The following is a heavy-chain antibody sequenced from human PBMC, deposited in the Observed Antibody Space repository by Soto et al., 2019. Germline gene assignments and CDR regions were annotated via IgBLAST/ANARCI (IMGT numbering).Heavy chain of an antibody. V-gene: IGHV4-31*03. J-gene: IGHJ6*02. CDR1: GVSVSSGDYY. D-gene: IGHD1-1*01. Sequence: QVQLQESGPGLVKPSQTLSLSCNVYGVSVSSGDYYWSWIRQHAGGGLEWIGYIDRSGSTYYKSSLRCRVIMSVDTSTNLISLRLLSVTAADTAMYYCARDSGGNSENYYGLDVWGHGTTVTVSS. CDR3: ARDSGGNSENYYGLDV. CDR2: IDRSGST.